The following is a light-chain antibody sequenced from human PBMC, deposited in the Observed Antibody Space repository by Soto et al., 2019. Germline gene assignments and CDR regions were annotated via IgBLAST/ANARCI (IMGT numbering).Light chain of an antibody. CDR1: QSVSSY. Sequence: EIVLTQSPATLSLSPGERATLSCRASQSVSSYLAWYQQQPGQAPRLLIYDASNRATGIPARFSGSGSGTDFTLTISSLEPEDVAVYYCQQRSNWPAFGGGTKVEIK. CDR2: DAS. CDR3: QQRSNWPA. J-gene: IGKJ4*01. V-gene: IGKV3-11*01.